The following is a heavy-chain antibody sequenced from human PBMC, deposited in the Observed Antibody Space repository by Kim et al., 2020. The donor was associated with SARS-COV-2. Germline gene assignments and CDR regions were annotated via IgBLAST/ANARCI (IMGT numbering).Heavy chain of an antibody. CDR2: ISSSAGCI. CDR3: AKGSYWETPGEGAF. V-gene: IGHV3-23*01. J-gene: IGHJ3*01. D-gene: IGHD1-26*01. CDR1: GFTFSSFD. Sequence: GGSLRLSCAASGFTFSSFDMNWVRQAAGKGLEWVSCISSSAGCIYYADSVKGRFTLSRDNSKNTLYLQMNSLRAEDTALYYCAKGSYWETPGEGAF.